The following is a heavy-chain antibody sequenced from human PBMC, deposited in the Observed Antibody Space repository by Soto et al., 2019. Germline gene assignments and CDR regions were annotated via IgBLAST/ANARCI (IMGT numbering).Heavy chain of an antibody. J-gene: IGHJ4*02. CDR2: INHSGST. D-gene: IGHD2-15*01. V-gene: IGHV4-34*02. CDR1: GGSFSDYY. Sequence: QVQLQQWGAGLLKPSETLSLTCAVYGGSFSDYYWSWIRQPPGKGLEWIGEINHSGSTIYNPSLKSQVTMSVDTSKIQFSLNLTSVTAADTAVYYCARGGCSGGSCYRPFFSDWGQGTLVTVSS. CDR3: ARGGCSGGSCYRPFFSD.